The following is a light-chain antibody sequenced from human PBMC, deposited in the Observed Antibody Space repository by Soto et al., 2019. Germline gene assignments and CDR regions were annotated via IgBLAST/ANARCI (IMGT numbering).Light chain of an antibody. CDR2: GAS. CDR3: QRGHNWPLT. J-gene: IGKJ2*01. Sequence: EIVMTQSPATLSLSPGERAALSCRASQSINSELAWYQQKPGQPPRLLSYGASTRATGVPARFTGSESGSEFTLTISGLQSEDFAVYYCQRGHNWPLTLGKGT. V-gene: IGKV3-15*01. CDR1: QSINSE.